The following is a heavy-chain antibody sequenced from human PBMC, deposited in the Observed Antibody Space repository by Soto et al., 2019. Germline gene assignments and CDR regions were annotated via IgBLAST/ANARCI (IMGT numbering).Heavy chain of an antibody. CDR3: ALLAPDGDYDAFDI. CDR2: ISSSSSYI. CDR1: GFTFSSYS. J-gene: IGHJ3*02. Sequence: LSLTCAASGFTFSSYSMNWVRQAPGKGLEWVSSISSSSSYIYYADSVKGRFTISRDNAKNSLYLQMNSLRAEDTAVYYCALLAPDGDYDAFDIWGQGTMVTVSS. V-gene: IGHV3-21*01. D-gene: IGHD4-17*01.